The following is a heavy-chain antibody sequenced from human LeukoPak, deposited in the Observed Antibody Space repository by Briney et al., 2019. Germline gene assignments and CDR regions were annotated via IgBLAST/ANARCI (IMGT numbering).Heavy chain of an antibody. V-gene: IGHV1-2*06. J-gene: IGHJ3*02. Sequence: ASVKVSCKASGYTFPSYFMHWVRQAPGQGLEWMGRINPNSGGTNYAQKFQGRVTMTRDTSISTAYMELSRLRSDDTAVYYCARGRRDAFDIWGQGTMVTVSS. CDR3: ARGRRDAFDI. CDR2: INPNSGGT. D-gene: IGHD6-25*01. CDR1: GYTFPSYF.